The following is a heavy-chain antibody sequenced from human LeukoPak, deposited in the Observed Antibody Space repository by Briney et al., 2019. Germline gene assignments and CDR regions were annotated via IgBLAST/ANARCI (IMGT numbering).Heavy chain of an antibody. Sequence: ASVKVSCKASGYTFISYAMHWVRQAPGQRLEWMGWINVDNGNTKYSQKFQGRVTITRDTSASTAYMDLSSLRSEDTAEYYCARDFQWEPKPKGYYFDYWGQGTLVTVSS. CDR2: INVDNGNT. D-gene: IGHD1-26*01. CDR3: ARDFQWEPKPKGYYFDY. J-gene: IGHJ4*02. V-gene: IGHV1-3*01. CDR1: GYTFISYA.